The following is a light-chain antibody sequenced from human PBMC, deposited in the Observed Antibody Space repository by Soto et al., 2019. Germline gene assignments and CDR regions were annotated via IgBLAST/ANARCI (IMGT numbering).Light chain of an antibody. V-gene: IGLV1-40*01. CDR2: GNS. CDR1: SSNIGAGYD. J-gene: IGLJ2*01. Sequence: QLVLTQPPSVSGAPGQRVTISCTGSSSNIGAGYDVHWYQQLPGTAPKLLIYGNSNRPSGVPDRFSGSKSGTSASLAITGLQAEDEADYYCASYTSSSTSVIFGRGTKVTVL. CDR3: ASYTSSSTSVI.